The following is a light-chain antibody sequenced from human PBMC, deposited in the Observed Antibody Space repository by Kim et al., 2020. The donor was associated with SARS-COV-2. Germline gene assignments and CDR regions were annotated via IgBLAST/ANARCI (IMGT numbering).Light chain of an antibody. V-gene: IGLV4-69*01. CDR2: LNSDGSH. CDR1: SGHHNYA. CDR3: QTWGTGIRV. J-gene: IGLJ2*01. Sequence: APVKLTCTLSSGHHNYAIAWHQQKPEKGPRYLMKLNSDGSHNKGDGIPDRFSGYSSGTERYLTISSLQSEDEADYYCQTWGTGIRVFGGGTQLTVL.